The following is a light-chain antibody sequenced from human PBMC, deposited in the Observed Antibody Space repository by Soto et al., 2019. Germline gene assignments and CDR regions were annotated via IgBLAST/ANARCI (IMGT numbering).Light chain of an antibody. CDR3: SAWHDSLNGPG. J-gene: IGLJ2*01. CDR1: GSNIGSNP. V-gene: IGLV1-44*01. CDR2: ASD. Sequence: QSVLTQPPSASGTPGQRVSISCSGGGSNIGSNPVNWYQQLPGTAPKLLIYASDQRPSGVPDRFSGSKSGTSASLAISGLQSEDETDYYCSAWHDSLNGPGFGGGTKLTVL.